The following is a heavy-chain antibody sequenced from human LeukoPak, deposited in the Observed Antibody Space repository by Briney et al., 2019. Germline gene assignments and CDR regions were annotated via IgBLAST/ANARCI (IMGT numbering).Heavy chain of an antibody. J-gene: IGHJ4*02. CDR1: GFTFSTYV. CDR3: AKGNWRYFDY. Sequence: GGSLRLSCAASGFTFSTYVMSWVRQAPGKGLEWVSAISGSGGSTYYADSVKGRFTISRDNSKNTLYLQMNSLGADDTAAYYCAKGNWRYFDYWGQGTLVTVSS. CDR2: ISGSGGST. D-gene: IGHD1-1*01. V-gene: IGHV3-23*01.